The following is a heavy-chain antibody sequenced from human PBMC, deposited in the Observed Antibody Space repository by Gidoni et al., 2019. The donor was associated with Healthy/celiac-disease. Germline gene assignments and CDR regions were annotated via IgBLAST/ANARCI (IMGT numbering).Heavy chain of an antibody. D-gene: IGHD3-3*01. CDR3: ARGGNFWSGSAHFDY. J-gene: IGHJ4*02. CDR2: IYSGGST. V-gene: IGHV3-53*01. Sequence: GESGGGLIQPGGSLRLSCAASGFTVSSNYMSWVRQAPGKGLEWVSVIYSGGSTYYADSVKGRFTISRDNSKNTLYLQMNSLRAEDTAVYYCARGGNFWSGSAHFDYWGQGTLVTVSS. CDR1: GFTVSSNY.